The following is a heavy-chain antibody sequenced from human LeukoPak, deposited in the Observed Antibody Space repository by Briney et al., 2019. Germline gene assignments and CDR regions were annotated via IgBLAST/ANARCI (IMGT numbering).Heavy chain of an antibody. V-gene: IGHV1-46*01. J-gene: IGHJ4*02. CDR1: GGTFSSYA. CDR3: ARLGYSSSWSHFDY. CDR2: INPSGGST. Sequence: ASVKVSCKASGGTFSSYAISWVRQAPGQGLEWMGIINPSGGSTSYAQKFQGRVTMTRDMSTSTVYMELSSLRSEDTAVYYCARLGYSSSWSHFDYWGQGTLVTVSS. D-gene: IGHD6-13*01.